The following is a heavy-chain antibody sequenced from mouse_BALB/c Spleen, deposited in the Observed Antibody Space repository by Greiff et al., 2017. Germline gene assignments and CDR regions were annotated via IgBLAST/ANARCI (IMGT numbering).Heavy chain of an antibody. D-gene: IGHD2-1*01. Sequence: VQLQQSGPELVKPGASVRISCKASGYTFTSYYIHWVKQRPGQGLEWIGWIYPGNVNTKYNEKFKGKATLTADKSSSTAYMQLSSLTSEDSAVYFCARDYGNYKDYFDYWGQGTTLTVSA. CDR2: IYPGNVNT. CDR1: GYTFTSYY. J-gene: IGHJ2*01. V-gene: IGHV1S56*01. CDR3: ARDYGNYKDYFDY.